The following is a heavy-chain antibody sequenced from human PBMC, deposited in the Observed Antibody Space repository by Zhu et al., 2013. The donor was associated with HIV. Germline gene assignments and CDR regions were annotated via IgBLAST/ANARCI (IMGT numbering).Heavy chain of an antibody. J-gene: IGHJ6*02. CDR2: IIPIFGTA. Sequence: QVQLVQSGAEVKKPGSSVKVSCKASGGTFSSYAISWVRQAPGQGLEWMGGIIPIFGTANYAQKFQGRVTITADESTSTAYMELSSLRSEDTAVYYCAREKERRAVLEWPTVMDVWGQGTTVTVSS. D-gene: IGHD3-3*01. V-gene: IGHV1-69*01. CDR1: GGTFSSYA. CDR3: AREKERRAVLEWPTVMDV.